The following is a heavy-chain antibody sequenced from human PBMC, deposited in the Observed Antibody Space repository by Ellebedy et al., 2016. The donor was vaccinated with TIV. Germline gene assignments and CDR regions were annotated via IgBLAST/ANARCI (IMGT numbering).Heavy chain of an antibody. J-gene: IGHJ6*02. D-gene: IGHD2-15*01. CDR3: ARGVVWMDV. Sequence: GESLKISXAASGFTFSRYGMHWVRQAPGKGLEWVAVIWYDGSNKYYADSVKGRFTISRDNSKNTLYLQMNSLRAEDTAVYYCARGVVWMDVWGQGTTVTVSS. CDR2: IWYDGSNK. CDR1: GFTFSRYG. V-gene: IGHV3-33*01.